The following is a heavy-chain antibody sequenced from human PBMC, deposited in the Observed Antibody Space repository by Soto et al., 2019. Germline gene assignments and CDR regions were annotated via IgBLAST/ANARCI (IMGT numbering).Heavy chain of an antibody. CDR2: TYYRSKWYN. CDR3: AREVGYCSSTSCRYNYYYYMDV. CDR1: GDSVSSNSAA. D-gene: IGHD2-2*03. V-gene: IGHV6-1*01. J-gene: IGHJ6*03. Sequence: SQTLSLTCAISGDSVSSNSAAWNWIRQSPSRGLEWLGRTYYRSKWYNDYAVSVKSRITINPDTSKNQFSLQLNSVTPEDTAVYYCAREVGYCSSTSCRYNYYYYMDVWGKGTTVTVSS.